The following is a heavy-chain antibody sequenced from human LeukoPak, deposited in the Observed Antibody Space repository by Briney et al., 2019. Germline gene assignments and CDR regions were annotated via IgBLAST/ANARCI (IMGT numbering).Heavy chain of an antibody. CDR2: ISSSTSYI. V-gene: IGHV3-21*04. CDR3: TRQKEGGYYF. Sequence: PGGSLRLSCAASGFTFSSYNMNWVRQAPGKGLEWVSSISSSTSYIYYADSVKGRFTISRDNAKNSLYLQMNSLKTEDTAVYYCTRQKEGGYYFWGQGTLVTVSS. D-gene: IGHD3-22*01. J-gene: IGHJ4*02. CDR1: GFTFSSYN.